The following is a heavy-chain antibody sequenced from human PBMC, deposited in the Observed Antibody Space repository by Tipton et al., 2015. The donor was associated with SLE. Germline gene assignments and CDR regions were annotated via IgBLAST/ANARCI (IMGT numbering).Heavy chain of an antibody. CDR2: IHKSGTT. V-gene: IGHV4-39*07. D-gene: IGHD2-2*01. J-gene: IGHJ4*02. Sequence: TLSLTCTVSGGSISRRSYFWDWIRQSPGKGLEWIGSIHKSGTTYYNPSLESRVTISVDTSKNQFSLKLRSVTAADTAVYYCARDLGLYCRRTSCYGDNYFRYWGQGSLVTVSS. CDR3: ARDLGLYCRRTSCYGDNYFRY. CDR1: GGSISRRSYF.